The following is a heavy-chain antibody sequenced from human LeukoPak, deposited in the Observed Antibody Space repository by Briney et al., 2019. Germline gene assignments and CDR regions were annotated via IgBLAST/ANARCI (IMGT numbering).Heavy chain of an antibody. CDR2: VYYLGST. V-gene: IGHV4-59*01. CDR3: PGVTIAAAGFSIGY. J-gene: IGHJ4*02. D-gene: IGHD6-13*01. Sequence: SETLSLTCTVSGGSISSYYWPWIRQPPGKGLEWIGYVYYLGSTNYNPYLNGRVTISLDTAESQFCRKLPSVTAADTALYYCPGVTIAAAGFSIGYGGQGTLVTVSS. CDR1: GGSISSYY.